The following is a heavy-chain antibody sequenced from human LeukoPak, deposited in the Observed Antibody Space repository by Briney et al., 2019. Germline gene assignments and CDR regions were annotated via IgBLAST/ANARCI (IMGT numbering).Heavy chain of an antibody. Sequence: PSETLSLTCAVSGGSISSSNWWSWVRQPPGKGLEWIGEIYHSGSTNYNPSLKSRVTISVDKSKNQFSLKLSSVTAADTAVYYCARSSGSYYVALDYWGQGTLVTVSS. V-gene: IGHV4-4*02. CDR3: ARSSGSYYVALDY. CDR2: IYHSGST. D-gene: IGHD1-26*01. J-gene: IGHJ4*02. CDR1: GGSISSSNW.